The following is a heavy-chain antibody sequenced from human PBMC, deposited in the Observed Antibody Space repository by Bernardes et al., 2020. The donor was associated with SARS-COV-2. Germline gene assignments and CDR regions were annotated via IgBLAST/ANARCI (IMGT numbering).Heavy chain of an antibody. J-gene: IGHJ4*02. CDR1: GFTFSNAW. CDR3: ITRGVVTLAY. Sequence: GGSLRLSCVGSGFTFSNAWMNWVRQAPGKGLEWVGRIKDKSDGETTDYAAPVKGRFTISRDDSKNTLYLEMNSLKTEDTAVYYCITRGVVTLAYWGQGTLVTVSS. V-gene: IGHV3-15*07. D-gene: IGHD3-3*01. CDR2: IKDKSDGETT.